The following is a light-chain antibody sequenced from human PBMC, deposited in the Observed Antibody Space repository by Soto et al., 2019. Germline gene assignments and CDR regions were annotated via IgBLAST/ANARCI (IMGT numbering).Light chain of an antibody. V-gene: IGKV1-5*01. J-gene: IGKJ1*01. CDR2: DAS. CDR1: QTISSW. CDR3: QQYENYWT. Sequence: DIQMTQSPSTLSGSVGDRVTITFRASQTISSWLAWYQQKPGKAPKLLIYDASNLDSGVPSRFSGGGSGTEFSLTISNLQPDDSATYYCQQYENYWTFGQGAKVDI.